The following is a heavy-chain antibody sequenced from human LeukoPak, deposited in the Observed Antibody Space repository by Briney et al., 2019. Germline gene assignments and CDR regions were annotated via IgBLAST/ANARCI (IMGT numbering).Heavy chain of an antibody. CDR2: IYTSGST. Sequence: SETLSLTCTVSGGSISTYYWSWIRQPAGKGLEWIGRIYTSGSTNYNPSLKSRVTISVDTSKNQFSLKLSSVTAADTAVYYCARDRGYNWGWRWFDPWGQGTLVTVSS. J-gene: IGHJ5*02. D-gene: IGHD1-20*01. V-gene: IGHV4-4*07. CDR1: GGSISTYY. CDR3: ARDRGYNWGWRWFDP.